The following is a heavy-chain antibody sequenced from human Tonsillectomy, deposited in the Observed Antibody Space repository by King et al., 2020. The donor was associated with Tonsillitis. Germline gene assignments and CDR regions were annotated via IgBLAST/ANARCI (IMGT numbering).Heavy chain of an antibody. Sequence: QLVQSGAGVEKPGASVKVSCKASGYTFTDYYMHWVRQAPGQGLEWMGWLNPNGGGTSYAQKFQDRVTMTRDTSINTAYMELSRLRSDDTAVYYCGRSGYSSGWAFDYWGQGTVLTVSS. D-gene: IGHD6-19*01. CDR3: GRSGYSSGWAFDY. CDR1: GYTFTDYY. V-gene: IGHV1-2*02. J-gene: IGHJ4*02. CDR2: LNPNGGGT.